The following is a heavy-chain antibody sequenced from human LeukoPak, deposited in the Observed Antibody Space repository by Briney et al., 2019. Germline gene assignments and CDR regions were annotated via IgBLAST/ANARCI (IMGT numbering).Heavy chain of an antibody. CDR1: GGSFSGYY. CDR2: INHSGST. CDR3: AVLAAAGSPDWYFDL. V-gene: IGHV4-34*01. D-gene: IGHD6-13*01. J-gene: IGHJ2*01. Sequence: SETLSLTCAVYGGSFSGYYWSWIRQPPGKGLEWIGEINHSGSTNYNPSLKSRVTISVDTSKNQFSLRLSSVTAADSAMYYCAVLAAAGSPDWYFDLWGRGTLVTVSS.